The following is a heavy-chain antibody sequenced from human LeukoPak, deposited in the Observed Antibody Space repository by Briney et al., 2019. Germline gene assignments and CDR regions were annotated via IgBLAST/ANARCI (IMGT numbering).Heavy chain of an antibody. CDR2: INHSGST. CDR3: ARGRTCSGGDCYSWFDY. V-gene: IGHV4-34*01. CDR1: GGSFSGYY. Sequence: PSETLSLTCAVYGGSFSGYYWSWIRQPPGKGLEWIGEINHSGSTNYNPSLKSRVTISVDTSKNQFSLKLSSVTAADTAVYYCARGRTCSGGDCYSWFDYWGQGTLVTVSS. D-gene: IGHD2-21*02. J-gene: IGHJ4*02.